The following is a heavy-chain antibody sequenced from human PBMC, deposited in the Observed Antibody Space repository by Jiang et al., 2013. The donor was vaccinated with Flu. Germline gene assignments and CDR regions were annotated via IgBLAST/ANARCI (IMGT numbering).Heavy chain of an antibody. D-gene: IGHD4-23*01. CDR2: IRTKAYGGTT. J-gene: IGHJ4*02. Sequence: VQLVESGGGLVQPGRSLRLSCTASGFTFGDYAVSWFRQAPEKGLDWVGFIRTKAYGGTTEYAASVKGRFTISRDDSKSIAYLHMNSLKTEDTALYYCTMWLVTPSGVAFPWGQGTLVTVSS. CDR3: TMWLVTPSGVAFP. V-gene: IGHV3-49*03. CDR1: GFTFGDYA.